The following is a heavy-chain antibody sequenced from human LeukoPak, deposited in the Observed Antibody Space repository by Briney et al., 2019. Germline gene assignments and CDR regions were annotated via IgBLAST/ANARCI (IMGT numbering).Heavy chain of an antibody. Sequence: PGRSLRLSCAASGFTFSSYGMHWVRQAPGKGLEWVAVISYDGSNKYYADSVKGRFTISRDNSKNTLYLQMNSLRAEDTAVYYCAKDELVGAISDDGMDVWGQGTTVTVSS. D-gene: IGHD1-26*01. J-gene: IGHJ6*02. CDR2: ISYDGSNK. CDR3: AKDELVGAISDDGMDV. V-gene: IGHV3-30*18. CDR1: GFTFSSYG.